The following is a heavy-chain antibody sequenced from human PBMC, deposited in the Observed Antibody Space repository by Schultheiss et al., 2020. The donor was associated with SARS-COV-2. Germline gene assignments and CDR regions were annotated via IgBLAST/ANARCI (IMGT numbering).Heavy chain of an antibody. Sequence: GGSLRLSCAASGFTFSSYAMSWVRQAPGKGLEWVAVIWHDGSNKYYADSVKGRFTISRDNSKNTLYLQMNSLRAEDTAVYYCARDGPCGGDCYSYVGAFDIWGQGTMVTVSS. CDR1: GFTFSSYA. CDR2: IWHDGSNK. V-gene: IGHV3-33*08. CDR3: ARDGPCGGDCYSYVGAFDI. J-gene: IGHJ3*02. D-gene: IGHD2-21*02.